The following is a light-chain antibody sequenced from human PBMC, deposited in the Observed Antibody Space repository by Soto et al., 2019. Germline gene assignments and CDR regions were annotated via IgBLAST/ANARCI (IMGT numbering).Light chain of an antibody. CDR2: NND. V-gene: IGLV1-47*01. CDR1: SSNIGSNY. J-gene: IGLJ3*02. CDR3: STWDDSVSAVL. Sequence: QSVLTQSPSASGTPGQSVTISCFGSSSNIGSNYVYWYQQFPGTAPKLLFYNNDLRPPGVPDRFSGSKSGTSAYLAISGLRPEDEADYYCSTWDDSVSAVLFGGGTKLTVL.